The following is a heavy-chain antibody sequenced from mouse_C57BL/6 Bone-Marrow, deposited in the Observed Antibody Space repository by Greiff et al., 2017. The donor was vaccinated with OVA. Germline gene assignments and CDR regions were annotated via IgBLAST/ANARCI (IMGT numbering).Heavy chain of an antibody. CDR1: GFTFSSYG. V-gene: IGHV5-6*02. CDR2: ISSGGSYT. CDR3: ARHEGIYYDYAYYFDY. Sequence: DVMLVESGGDLVKPGGSLKLSCAASGFTFSSYGMSWVRQTPDKRLEWVATISSGGSYTYYPDSVKGRFTISRDNAKNTLYLQISSLKSEDTAMYYCARHEGIYYDYAYYFDYWGQGTTLTVSS. J-gene: IGHJ2*01. D-gene: IGHD2-4*01.